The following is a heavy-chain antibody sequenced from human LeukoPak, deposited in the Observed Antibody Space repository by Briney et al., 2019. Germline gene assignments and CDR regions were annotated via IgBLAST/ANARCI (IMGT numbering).Heavy chain of an antibody. CDR3: ATLDSYYDNSGRPLVPD. CDR1: GYTLTDFS. Sequence: VASLKVSCNISGYTLTDFSMHWVRQAPGKGLEWMGGFNREDDEAIYAPHFQGRVTVTEDTSTDTAYMELSGLRSEDTAVYYCATLDSYYDNSGRPLVPDWGQGTLVTVSS. V-gene: IGHV1-24*01. J-gene: IGHJ4*02. CDR2: FNREDDEA. D-gene: IGHD3-22*01.